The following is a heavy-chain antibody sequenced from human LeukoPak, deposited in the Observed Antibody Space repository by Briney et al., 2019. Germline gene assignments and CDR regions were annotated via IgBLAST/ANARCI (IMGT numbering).Heavy chain of an antibody. Sequence: ASVKVSCKASGYTFTSYGIIWVRQAPGQGLEWMGWISAYNGNTNYAQKLQGRVTMTTDTSTSTAYMELRSLRSDDTAVYYCARDGEHSSGWPLFDYWGQGTLVTVSS. D-gene: IGHD6-19*01. CDR3: ARDGEHSSGWPLFDY. V-gene: IGHV1-18*04. CDR2: ISAYNGNT. CDR1: GYTFTSYG. J-gene: IGHJ4*02.